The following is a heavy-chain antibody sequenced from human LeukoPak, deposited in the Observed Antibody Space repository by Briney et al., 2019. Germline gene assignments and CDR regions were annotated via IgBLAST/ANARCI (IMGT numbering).Heavy chain of an antibody. CDR1: GYTFTGYY. CDR2: INPNSGGT. V-gene: IGHV1-2*02. CDR3: ARAFGGHDEWYYFDY. D-gene: IGHD5-12*01. Sequence: ASVKVSRKASGYTFTGYYMHWVRQAPGQGLEWMGWINPNSGGTNYAQKFQGRVTMTRDTSISTAYTELSRLRSEDTAVYYCARAFGGHDEWYYFDYWGQGTLVTVSS. J-gene: IGHJ4*02.